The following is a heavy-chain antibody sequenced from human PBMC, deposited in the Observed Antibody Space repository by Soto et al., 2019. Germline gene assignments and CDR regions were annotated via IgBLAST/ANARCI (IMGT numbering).Heavy chain of an antibody. D-gene: IGHD2-2*01. Sequence: GSLRLSCAVSGFTFSSYAMSWVRQAPGKGLEWVSAISGSGGSTYYADSVKGRFTISRDNSKNTLYLQMNSLRAEDTAVYYCAKAPFIVVVPAAFNWFDPWGQGTLVTVSS. J-gene: IGHJ5*02. V-gene: IGHV3-23*01. CDR1: GFTFSSYA. CDR2: ISGSGGST. CDR3: AKAPFIVVVPAAFNWFDP.